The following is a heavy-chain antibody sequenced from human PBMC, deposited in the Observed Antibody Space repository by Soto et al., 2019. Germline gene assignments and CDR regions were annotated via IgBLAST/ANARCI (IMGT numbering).Heavy chain of an antibody. Sequence: PGGSLRLSSAASAFTFSSYPMSWVRQAPGKGLEWVSAISGSGGSTYYADSVKGRFTISRDNSKNTLYLQMNSLRAEDTAVYYCAKDPMYDFWSDWFDPWGQGTLVTVSS. V-gene: IGHV3-23*01. CDR3: AKDPMYDFWSDWFDP. CDR2: ISGSGGST. J-gene: IGHJ5*02. CDR1: AFTFSSYP. D-gene: IGHD3-3*01.